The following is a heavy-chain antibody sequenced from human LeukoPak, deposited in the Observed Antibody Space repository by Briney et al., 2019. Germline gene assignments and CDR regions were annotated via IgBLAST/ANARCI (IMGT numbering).Heavy chain of an antibody. CDR1: GFTFSSYS. D-gene: IGHD3-22*01. Sequence: GGSLRLSCAASGFTFSSYSMNWVRQAPGKGLEWVANIKQDGSEKYYVDSVKGRFTISRDDAKNMLFLQMNSLRGEDTAVYHCVRGGPSTWFWGQGTLVTVSS. V-gene: IGHV3-7*01. J-gene: IGHJ4*02. CDR2: IKQDGSEK. CDR3: VRGGPSTWF.